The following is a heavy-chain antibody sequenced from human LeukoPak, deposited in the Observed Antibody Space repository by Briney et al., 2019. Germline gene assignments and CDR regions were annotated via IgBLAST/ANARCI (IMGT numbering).Heavy chain of an antibody. CDR1: GGSISSGGYS. V-gene: IGHV4-30-2*03. Sequence: PSQTLSLTCAVSGGSISSGGYSWSWIRQPPGKGLEWIGSIYYSGSTYYNPSLKCRVTISVDTSKNQFSLKLSSVTAADTAVYYCARVVITPTDAFDIWGQGTMVTVSS. J-gene: IGHJ3*02. D-gene: IGHD3-22*01. CDR2: IYYSGST. CDR3: ARVVITPTDAFDI.